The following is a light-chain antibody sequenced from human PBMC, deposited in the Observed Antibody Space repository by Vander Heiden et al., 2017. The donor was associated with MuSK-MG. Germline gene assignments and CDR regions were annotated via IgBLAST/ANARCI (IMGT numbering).Light chain of an antibody. V-gene: IGKV3-15*01. CDR3: QQYDNWPLT. CDR1: QSVSSN. Sequence: IVMTQPPATLSVPPGERATLSCGASQSVSSNLAWYQQNPGQAPRLLIYGASTRATGFPARFSGSGSGTEFTLTISSLQSADFAVYYCQQYDNWPLTFGGGTKVEIK. J-gene: IGKJ4*01. CDR2: GAS.